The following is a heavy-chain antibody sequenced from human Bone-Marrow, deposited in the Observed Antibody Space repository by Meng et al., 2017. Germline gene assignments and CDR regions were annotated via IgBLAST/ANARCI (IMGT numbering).Heavy chain of an antibody. CDR3: ARDYGGNSGRFDP. Sequence: VWLLRYGAKCKHPRSSVSVTRKASGYSITDYDLNWLRQAAGQAPEWMGWLTPRTGSPGYEQKFQGRVTLTRDTSRSTAYMDLSSLTSDDTAIYYCARDYGGNSGRFDPWGQGTLVTVSS. CDR2: LTPRTGSP. CDR1: GYSITDYD. V-gene: IGHV1-8*01. J-gene: IGHJ5*02. D-gene: IGHD4-23*01.